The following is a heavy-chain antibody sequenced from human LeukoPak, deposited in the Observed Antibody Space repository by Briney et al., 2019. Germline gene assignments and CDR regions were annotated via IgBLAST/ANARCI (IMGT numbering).Heavy chain of an antibody. J-gene: IGHJ4*02. CDR2: IWYDGSNE. V-gene: IGHV3-33*01. CDR1: GFTFRNHG. Sequence: PGGSLRLSCVASGFTFRNHGMHWVRQAPGQGLEWVAVIWYDGSNEYYADSVRGRFTISRDNSKNTMTLQMNSLRDDDTAIYYCARDIASRRLDYWGQGTLVTVSS. CDR3: ARDIASRRLDY. D-gene: IGHD6-6*01.